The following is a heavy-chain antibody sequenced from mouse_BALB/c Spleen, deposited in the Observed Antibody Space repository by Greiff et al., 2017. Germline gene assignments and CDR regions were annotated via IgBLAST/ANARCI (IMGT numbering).Heavy chain of an antibody. V-gene: IGHV1-37*01. Sequence: EVQLQQSGAELVRPGSSVKISCKASGYAFSSYWMNWVKQSHGKSLEWIGRINPYNGDTFYNQKFKGKATLTVDKSSSTAHMELLSLTSEDSAVYYCGRNYRYDRDYAMDYWGQGTSVTVSS. D-gene: IGHD2-14*01. CDR1: GYAFSSYW. CDR2: INPYNGDT. J-gene: IGHJ4*01. CDR3: GRNYRYDRDYAMDY.